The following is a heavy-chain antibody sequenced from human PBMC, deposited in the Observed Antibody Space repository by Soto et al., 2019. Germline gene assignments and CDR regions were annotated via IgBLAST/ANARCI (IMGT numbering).Heavy chain of an antibody. Sequence: ASVKVSCKASGYTFTSYARHWVRQAPGQRLEWMGWINAGNGNTKYSQKFQGRVTVTRDTSASTAYMELSSLRSEDTAVYYCARGITLPTPLDYWGQGTLVTV. D-gene: IGHD1-20*01. CDR3: ARGITLPTPLDY. CDR1: GYTFTSYA. J-gene: IGHJ4*02. CDR2: INAGNGNT. V-gene: IGHV1-3*01.